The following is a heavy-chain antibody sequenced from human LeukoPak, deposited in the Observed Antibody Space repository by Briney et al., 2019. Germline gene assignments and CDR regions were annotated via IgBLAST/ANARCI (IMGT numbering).Heavy chain of an antibody. CDR1: GFTFGDYA. J-gene: IGHJ4*02. CDR2: IRSKAYGGTT. CDR3: TRAPPYNWNDGGFDY. Sequence: GGSLRLSCTASGFTFGDYAMSWVRQAPGKGLEWVGFIRSKAYGGTTEYAASVKGRFTISRDDSKSIAYLQMNSLKTEDTAVYYCTRAPPYNWNDGGFDYWGQGTLVTVSS. D-gene: IGHD1-1*01. V-gene: IGHV3-49*04.